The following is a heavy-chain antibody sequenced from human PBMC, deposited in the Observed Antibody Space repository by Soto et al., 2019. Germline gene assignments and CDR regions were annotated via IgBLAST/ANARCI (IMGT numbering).Heavy chain of an antibody. V-gene: IGHV3-23*01. D-gene: IGHD3-22*01. CDR2: ISGGGNPT. Sequence: EVQLLESGGGLVQPGGSLRLSCAASGFTFSRFGMSWVRQAPGKGLEWVSGISGGGNPTYYSDSVKGRFTISRDSAKNSLYLLMNSLRTEDTAVYYCAKYITYDSSAYDSWGQGTLVTVSS. CDR3: AKYITYDSSAYDS. CDR1: GFTFSRFG. J-gene: IGHJ4*02.